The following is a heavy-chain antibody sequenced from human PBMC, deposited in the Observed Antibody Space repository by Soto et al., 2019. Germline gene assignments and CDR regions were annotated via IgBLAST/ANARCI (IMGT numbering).Heavy chain of an antibody. D-gene: IGHD3-3*02. CDR1: GYSIRTYL. CDR2: IYPGDSDT. CDR3: ARETTILAY. V-gene: IGHV5-51*01. J-gene: IGHJ4*02. Sequence: GESLKISCKGSGYSIRTYLIGGVRQMAGKGVEWMGIIYPGDSDTRYSPSFQGQVTISVDKSISTAYLQWSSLKASDTAMNYCARETTILAYWGQGSLVTVSS.